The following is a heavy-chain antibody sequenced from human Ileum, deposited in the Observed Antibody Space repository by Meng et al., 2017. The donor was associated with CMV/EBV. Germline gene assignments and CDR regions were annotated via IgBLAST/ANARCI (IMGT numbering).Heavy chain of an antibody. J-gene: IGHJ4*02. CDR1: GFIYDDYW. D-gene: IGHD3-10*01. V-gene: IGHV3-74*01. CDR2: IKTDGTRI. CDR3: VMLPPGY. Sequence: EVQVEESGGRLVPPGGSLRLSCEVSGFIYDDYWVDWVRQVPGKGPVWVSLIKTDGTRINYADSVKGRFTVSRDNAKNTVYLQMNSLRDEDTAIYYCVMLPPGYWGQGTLVTVSS.